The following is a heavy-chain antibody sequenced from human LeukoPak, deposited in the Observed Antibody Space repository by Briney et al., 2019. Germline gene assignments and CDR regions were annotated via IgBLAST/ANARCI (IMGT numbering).Heavy chain of an antibody. D-gene: IGHD2-2*01. Sequence: RASVKVSCKASGGTFSSYAISWVRQAPGQGLEWMGGIIPIFGTANYAQKFQGRVTITADESTSTAYMELSSLRSEDTAVYYCARVRSCSSTSCYGGYYYMDVWGKGTTVTVSS. CDR2: IIPIFGTA. J-gene: IGHJ6*03. CDR1: GGTFSSYA. CDR3: ARVRSCSSTSCYGGYYYMDV. V-gene: IGHV1-69*13.